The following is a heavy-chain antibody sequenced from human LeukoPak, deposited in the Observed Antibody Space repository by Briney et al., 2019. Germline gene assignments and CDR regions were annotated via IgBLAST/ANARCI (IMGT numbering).Heavy chain of an antibody. J-gene: IGHJ6*02. V-gene: IGHV5-51*01. CDR2: IYPGDSDT. Sequence: GESLKISCKGSGYSFTSYWIGWVRQMPGKGLEWMGIIYPGDSDTRYSPSFQGQVTISADKSISTAYLQWSSLKASDTAMYYCARRVKGGYDPYYYYYGMDVWGQGTTVTVSS. D-gene: IGHD5-12*01. CDR3: ARRVKGGYDPYYYYYGMDV. CDR1: GYSFTSYW.